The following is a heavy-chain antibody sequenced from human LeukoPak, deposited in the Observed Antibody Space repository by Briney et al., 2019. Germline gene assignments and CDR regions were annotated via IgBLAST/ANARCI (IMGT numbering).Heavy chain of an antibody. Sequence: PSETLSLSCAVSGGSISSSNWWSWVRQPPGKGLEWIGEIYHSGSTNYNPSLKSRVTISVDKSKNQSSLKLSSVTAADTAVYYCARERAEQWLVRGSRPQDYWGQGTLVTVSS. J-gene: IGHJ4*02. D-gene: IGHD6-19*01. CDR2: IYHSGST. CDR3: ARERAEQWLVRGSRPQDY. V-gene: IGHV4-4*02. CDR1: GGSISSSNW.